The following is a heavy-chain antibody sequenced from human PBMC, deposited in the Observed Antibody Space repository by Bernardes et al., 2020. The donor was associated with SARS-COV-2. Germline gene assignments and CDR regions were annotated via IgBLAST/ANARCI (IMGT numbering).Heavy chain of an antibody. V-gene: IGHV3-23*01. D-gene: IGHD3-22*01. J-gene: IGHJ4*02. CDR3: ATELQYDNIY. CDR1: GIAFTSTD. Sequence: GGSLRLSCATSGIAFTSTDMAWVRQAPGRGLEWVSNISQIRNTHYRDYVEGRFVISRDDVKKAVYQEMNNLRVEDTATYYCATELQYDNIYWGQGLLVTVPS. CDR2: ISQIRNT.